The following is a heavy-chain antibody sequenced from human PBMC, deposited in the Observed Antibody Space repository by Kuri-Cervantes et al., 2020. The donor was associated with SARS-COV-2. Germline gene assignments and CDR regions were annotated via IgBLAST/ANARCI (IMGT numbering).Heavy chain of an antibody. CDR3: TTEGRGLLRGNYFDY. J-gene: IGHJ4*02. D-gene: IGHD3-22*01. Sequence: GESLKISCAASGFTFSNHAMQWVRQAPGKGLDWVSGIYGGDTYYADSVKGRFTVSRDISKNTLYLQMNSLKTEDTAVYYCTTEGRGLLRGNYFDYWGQGTLVTVSS. CDR2: IYGGDT. CDR1: GFTFSNHA. V-gene: IGHV3-23*01.